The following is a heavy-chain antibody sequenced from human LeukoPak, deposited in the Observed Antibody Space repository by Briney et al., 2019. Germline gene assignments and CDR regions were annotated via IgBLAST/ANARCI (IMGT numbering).Heavy chain of an antibody. CDR3: ARTPWGDCSGGSCYSESPGSWFDP. CDR2: IYYSGST. CDR1: GGSISSYY. V-gene: IGHV4-59*01. D-gene: IGHD2-15*01. Sequence: SETLSLTCTVSGGSISSYYWSWTRQPPGKGLEWIGYIYYSGSTNYNPSLKSRVTISVDTSKNQFSLKLSSVTAADTAVYYCARTPWGDCSGGSCYSESPGSWFDPWGQGTLVTVSS. J-gene: IGHJ5*02.